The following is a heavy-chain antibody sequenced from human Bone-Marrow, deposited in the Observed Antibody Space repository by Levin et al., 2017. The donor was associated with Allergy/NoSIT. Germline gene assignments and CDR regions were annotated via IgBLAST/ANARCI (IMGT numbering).Heavy chain of an antibody. V-gene: IGHV3-7*01. Sequence: GGSLRLSCAASGFTFSSYWMNWVRQAPGKGLEWVANIDQHGSENNYVDSVKGRFTISRDNAKNSLYLQMNSLRGEDSAVYYCARDPHYTNTGGYYRLFDVWGQGTLVTVSS. CDR3: ARDPHYTNTGGYYRLFDV. J-gene: IGHJ4*02. CDR1: GFTFSSYW. D-gene: IGHD3-22*01. CDR2: IDQHGSEN.